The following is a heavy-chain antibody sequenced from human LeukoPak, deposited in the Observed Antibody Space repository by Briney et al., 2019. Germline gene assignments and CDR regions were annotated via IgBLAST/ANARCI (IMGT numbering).Heavy chain of an antibody. D-gene: IGHD3-22*01. V-gene: IGHV3-21*01. Sequence: NSGGSLRLSCAASGFTFSSYSMNWVRQAPGKGLEWVSSISSGSSYIYYADSVKGRFTISRDNAKNSLYLQMNSLRAEDTAVYYCARDGPYYYDSSGYYYWGQGTLVTVSS. CDR2: ISSGSSYI. CDR1: GFTFSSYS. J-gene: IGHJ4*02. CDR3: ARDGPYYYDSSGYYY.